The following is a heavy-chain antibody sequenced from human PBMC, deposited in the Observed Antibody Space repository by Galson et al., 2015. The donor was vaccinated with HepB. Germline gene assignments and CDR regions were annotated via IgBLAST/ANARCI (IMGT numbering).Heavy chain of an antibody. J-gene: IGHJ6*02. Sequence: SLRLSCATSGFTFRDLWMHWVRQAPGKGLMWVGRISSDASSLSYADSVKGRFTISRDNAKNTLYLQMNNLRAEDTAVYYCARDTRHYYESSGYYYGMDVWGQGTTVTVSS. V-gene: IGHV3-74*01. CDR2: ISSDASSL. CDR3: ARDTRHYYESSGYYYGMDV. CDR1: GFTFRDLW. D-gene: IGHD3-22*01.